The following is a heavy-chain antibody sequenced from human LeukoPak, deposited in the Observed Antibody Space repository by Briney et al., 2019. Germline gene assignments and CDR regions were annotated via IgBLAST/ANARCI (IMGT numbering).Heavy chain of an antibody. CDR2: ISGSGGST. CDR3: AKSFRSTSLDY. D-gene: IGHD2-2*01. Sequence: GGSLRLSCVASGFTFSRYGMTWVRQAPGKGLQWASAISGSGGSTYYADSVKGRFTISRDNSRNTLYLQMNSLRAGDTAVYYCAKSFRSTSLDYWGQGTLVTVSS. V-gene: IGHV3-23*01. CDR1: GFTFSRYG. J-gene: IGHJ4*02.